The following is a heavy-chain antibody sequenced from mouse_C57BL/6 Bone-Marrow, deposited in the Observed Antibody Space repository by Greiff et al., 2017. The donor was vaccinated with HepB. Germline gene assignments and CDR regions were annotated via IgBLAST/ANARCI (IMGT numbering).Heavy chain of an antibody. CDR2: IDPSDSYT. CDR3: ARKLLRYPFAY. V-gene: IGHV1-50*01. J-gene: IGHJ3*01. Sequence: QVQLQQPGAELVKPGASVKLSCKASGYTFTSYWMQWVKQRPGQGLEWIGEIDPSDSYTNYNQKFKGKATLTVDTSSSTAYMQLSSLTSEDSAVYYGARKLLRYPFAYWGQGTLVTVSA. CDR1: GYTFTSYW. D-gene: IGHD1-1*01.